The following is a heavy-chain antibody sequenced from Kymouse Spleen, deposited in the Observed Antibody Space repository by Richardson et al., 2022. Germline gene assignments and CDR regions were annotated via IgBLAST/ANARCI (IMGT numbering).Heavy chain of an antibody. Sequence: EVQLVESGGGLVKPGGSLRLSCAASGFTFSSYSMNWVRQAPGKGLEWVSSISSSSSYIYYADSVKGRFTISRDNAKNSLYLQMNSLRAEDTAVYYCARDLEHGPYYYYYGMDVWGQGTTVTVSS. CDR1: GFTFSSYS. V-gene: IGHV3-21*03. CDR2: ISSSSSYI. J-gene: IGHJ6*02. CDR3: ARDLEHGPYYYYYGMDV. D-gene: IGHD1-1*01,IGHD1-20*01,IGHD1-7*01.